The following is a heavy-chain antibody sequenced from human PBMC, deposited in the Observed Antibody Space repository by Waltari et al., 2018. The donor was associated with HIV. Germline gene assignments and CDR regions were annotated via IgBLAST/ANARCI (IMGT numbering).Heavy chain of an antibody. J-gene: IGHJ4*02. Sequence: QVQLQESGPGLVKPSETLSLTCTVSGGSISSYYWSWIRQPPGKGLEWIGYIYYSGSTNYNPSLKSRVTISVDTSKNQFSLKLSSVTAADTAVYYCASRQPYGDYPCDYWGQGTLVTVSS. CDR1: GGSISSYY. V-gene: IGHV4-59*01. D-gene: IGHD4-17*01. CDR2: IYYSGST. CDR3: ASRQPYGDYPCDY.